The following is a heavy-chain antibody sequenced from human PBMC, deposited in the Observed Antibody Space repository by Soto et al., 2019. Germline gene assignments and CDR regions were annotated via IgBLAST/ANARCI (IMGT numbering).Heavy chain of an antibody. CDR2: IYYSGST. Sequence: SETLSLTCTVSGGSLSSGDYYWSWIRQPPGKGLEWIGYIYYSGSTYYNPSLKSRVTISVDTSNNQFSLRLSSVSAADTAVYFCATYTAYAKYYLDFWGRGALVTVS. V-gene: IGHV4-30-4*01. CDR1: GGSLSSGDYY. J-gene: IGHJ4*02. CDR3: ATYTAYAKYYLDF. D-gene: IGHD2-21*02.